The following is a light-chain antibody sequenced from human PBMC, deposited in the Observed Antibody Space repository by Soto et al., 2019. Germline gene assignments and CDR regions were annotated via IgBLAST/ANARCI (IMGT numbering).Light chain of an antibody. CDR1: SSDVGSYNL. CDR2: EVS. V-gene: IGLV2-23*02. CDR3: CSYAGSSTWV. Sequence: QSVLTQPASVSGSPGQSITMTCTGTSSDVGSYNLVSWYQQHPGKAPKLMIYEVSKRPSGVSNSISGSKSGNTASLTISGLQAEDEAYYYCCSYAGSSTWVFGGGTQLTVL. J-gene: IGLJ3*02.